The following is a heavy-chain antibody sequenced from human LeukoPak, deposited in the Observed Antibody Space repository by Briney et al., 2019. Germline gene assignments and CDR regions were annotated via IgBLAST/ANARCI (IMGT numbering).Heavy chain of an antibody. J-gene: IGHJ4*02. CDR2: ISSSGSTM. D-gene: IGHD3/OR15-3a*01. CDR1: GFTFSDYY. V-gene: IGHV3-11*04. CDR3: ARDSGFSGTQRGEY. Sequence: GGSLRLSCAASGFTFSDYYMSWIRQAPGKGLEWVSYISSSGSTMYYADSVKGRFTISRDNSKNSLYLQMNSLRAEDTAFYYCARDSGFSGTQRGEYWGQGTLVTVSS.